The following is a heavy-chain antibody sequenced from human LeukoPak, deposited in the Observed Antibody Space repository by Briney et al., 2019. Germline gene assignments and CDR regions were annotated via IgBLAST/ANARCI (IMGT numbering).Heavy chain of an antibody. CDR1: GGSISSSSYY. CDR2: IYYSGST. V-gene: IGHV4-39*01. J-gene: IGHJ4*02. D-gene: IGHD2-2*01. CDR3: ARQGDCSSTSCSKSSFDY. Sequence: PSETLSLTCTASGGSISSSSYYWGWIRQPPGKGLEWIGSIYYSGSTYYNPSLKSRVTISVDTSKNQFSLKLSSVTAADTAVYSCARQGDCSSTSCSKSSFDYWGQGTLVTVSS.